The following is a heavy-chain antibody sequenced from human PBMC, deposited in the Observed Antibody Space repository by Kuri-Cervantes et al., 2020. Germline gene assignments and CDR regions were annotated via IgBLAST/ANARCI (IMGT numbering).Heavy chain of an antibody. J-gene: IGHJ4*02. CDR3: ARAGAINTVDF. Sequence: GESLKISCAASGFTFSSYGMHWVRQAPGKGLEWVAVIWYDGSNKYYADSVKGRFTISRDNSKNTLYLQMDSLRAEDTAIYYCARAGAINTVDFWGRGTLVTVSS. CDR1: GFTFSSYG. CDR2: IWYDGSNK. V-gene: IGHV3-33*01. D-gene: IGHD5-24*01.